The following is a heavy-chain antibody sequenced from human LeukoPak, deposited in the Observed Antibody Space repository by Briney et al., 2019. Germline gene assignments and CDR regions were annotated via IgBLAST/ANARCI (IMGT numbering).Heavy chain of an antibody. CDR1: GFTFNNYR. CDR3: ARSVTIFGVATLGY. V-gene: IGHV3-48*01. D-gene: IGHD3-3*01. J-gene: IGHJ4*02. CDR2: ISSSSSTI. Sequence: GGSLRLSCAASGFTFNNYRMNWVRQGPGKGLEWVSYISSSSSTIYYADSVKGRFTISRDNAKNSLYLQMNSLRAEDTAVYYCARSVTIFGVATLGYWGQGTPVTVSS.